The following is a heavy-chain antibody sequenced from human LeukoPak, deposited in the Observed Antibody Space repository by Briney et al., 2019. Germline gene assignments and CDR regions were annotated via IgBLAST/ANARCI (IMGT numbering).Heavy chain of an antibody. Sequence: GGSLRLSCAASGFTFSSYSMNWVRQAPGKGLEWVSSISSSSSYIYYADSVKGRFTISRDNAKNSLYLQMNSLRAEDTAVYYCARVSMVWGVIIIPFDYWGQGTLVTVSS. V-gene: IGHV3-21*01. CDR2: ISSSSSYI. D-gene: IGHD3-10*01. CDR3: ARVSMVWGVIIIPFDY. J-gene: IGHJ4*02. CDR1: GFTFSSYS.